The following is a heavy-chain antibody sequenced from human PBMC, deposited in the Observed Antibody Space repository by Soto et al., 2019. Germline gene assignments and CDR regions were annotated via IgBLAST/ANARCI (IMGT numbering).Heavy chain of an antibody. Sequence: SGGSLRLSCAASGFTFRGSAMHWVRQASGKGLEWVGRIRSKANSYATAYAASVKGRFTISRDDSKNTAYLQMNSLKTEDTAVYYCTRFGSGYCSSTSCYAGWYYYGMDVWGQGTTVTVSS. D-gene: IGHD2-2*01. CDR3: TRFGSGYCSSTSCYAGWYYYGMDV. CDR2: IRSKANSYAT. V-gene: IGHV3-73*01. J-gene: IGHJ6*02. CDR1: GFTFRGSA.